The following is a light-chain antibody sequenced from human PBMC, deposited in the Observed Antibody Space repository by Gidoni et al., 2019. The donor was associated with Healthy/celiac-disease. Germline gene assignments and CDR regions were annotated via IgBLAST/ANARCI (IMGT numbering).Light chain of an antibody. V-gene: IGKV3-11*01. CDR1: QSVSRY. CDR2: DAS. Sequence: IVLTHSPANLSLSPGERATLSCRASQSVSRYLACYHQKSGQAPRLLIDDASNRATGITARFSGSGSETDFTLTISSRETEDLAVYYCKKRSKWPLTFGGGTKLEIK. CDR3: KKRSKWPLT. J-gene: IGKJ4*01.